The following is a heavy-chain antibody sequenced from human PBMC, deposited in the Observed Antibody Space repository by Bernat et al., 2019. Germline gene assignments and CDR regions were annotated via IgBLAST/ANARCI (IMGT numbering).Heavy chain of an antibody. V-gene: IGHV5-51*01. CDR3: ARQGTGYYTEYRGMDV. CDR2: IYPGDSDT. CDR1: GYSFTSYW. D-gene: IGHD3/OR15-3a*01. Sequence: EVQLVQSGAEVKKPGESLKISCKGSGYSFTSYWIGWVRQMPGKGLEWMGIIYPGDSDTRYSPSFQVPVTSSADKSISTAYLQWSSLKASNTAMYYCARQGTGYYTEYRGMDVWGQGTTVTVSS. J-gene: IGHJ6*02.